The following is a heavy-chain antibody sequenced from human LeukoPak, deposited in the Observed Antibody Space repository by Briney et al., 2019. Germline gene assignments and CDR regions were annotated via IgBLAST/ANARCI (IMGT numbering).Heavy chain of an antibody. CDR3: AKGRYQYYFDY. D-gene: IGHD2-2*01. Sequence: PGGSLRLSCAASGFTFDDYAMHWVRQAPGKGLEWVSGISWNSGSIGYADSVKGRFTIPRDNAKNSLYLQMNSLRAEDTALYYCAKGRYQYYFDYWGQGTLVTVSS. CDR1: GFTFDDYA. J-gene: IGHJ4*02. CDR2: ISWNSGSI. V-gene: IGHV3-9*01.